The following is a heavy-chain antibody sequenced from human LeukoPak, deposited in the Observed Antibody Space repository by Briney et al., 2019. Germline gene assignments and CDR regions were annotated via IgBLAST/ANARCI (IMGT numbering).Heavy chain of an antibody. J-gene: IGHJ6*02. D-gene: IGHD4-17*01. CDR2: INPNSGGT. CDR1: GYTFNGYF. Sequence: GSVRVSCKASGYTFNGYFMHWVRQAPGQGLEWMGWINPNSGGTNSAQTFHCSVTMTTHTSISTVYVELTRLRSDDTAVYYCARDPDYGDYQMRADYYYYCIDFWGQGTTVAVSS. V-gene: IGHV1-2*02. CDR3: ARDPDYGDYQMRADYYYYCIDF.